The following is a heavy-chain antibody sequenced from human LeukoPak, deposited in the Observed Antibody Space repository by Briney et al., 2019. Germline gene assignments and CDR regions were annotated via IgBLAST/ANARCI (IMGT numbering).Heavy chain of an antibody. Sequence: GGSLRLSCEASGFSFSSDAMSWVRQAPGKGLEWVSSISGRGSSTYYADSVKGRFTISRDNSKNTLYVQMNSLRAEDTAVYYCAKDRQGHYYDSSGYPEILLDYWGQGTLVTVSS. D-gene: IGHD3-22*01. CDR1: GFSFSSDA. V-gene: IGHV3-23*01. CDR2: ISGRGSST. CDR3: AKDRQGHYYDSSGYPEILLDY. J-gene: IGHJ4*02.